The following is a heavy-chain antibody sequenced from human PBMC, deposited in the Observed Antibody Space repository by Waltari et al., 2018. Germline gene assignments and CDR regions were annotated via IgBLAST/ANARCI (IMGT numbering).Heavy chain of an antibody. J-gene: IGHJ4*02. CDR1: GYTFTDYY. CDR2: VDPEDGET. CDR3: ATVSGWELPIHFDY. V-gene: IGHV1-69-2*01. D-gene: IGHD1-26*01. Sequence: EVQLVQSGAEVKKPGATVKISCKASGYTFTDYYMHWVQQAPGKGLEWMGRVDPEDGETIYAEKFQGRVTITADTSTDTVYMELSSLRSEDTAVYYCATVSGWELPIHFDYWGQGTLVTVSS.